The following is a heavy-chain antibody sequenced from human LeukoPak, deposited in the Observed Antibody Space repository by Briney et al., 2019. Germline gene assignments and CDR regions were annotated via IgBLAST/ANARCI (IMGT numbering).Heavy chain of an antibody. CDR1: EITFSNYA. CDR3: AKGSYYDSSGSFYFDY. Sequence: PGGSLRLSCAASEITFSNYAISWVRQAPGKGLEWGAAIGRSGSPTYYADSVKGRFTISRDTSKNTLFLEMNSLRAEDTAVYYCAKGSYYDSSGSFYFDYWGQGTLVTVSS. CDR2: IGRSGSPT. D-gene: IGHD3-22*01. V-gene: IGHV3-23*05. J-gene: IGHJ4*02.